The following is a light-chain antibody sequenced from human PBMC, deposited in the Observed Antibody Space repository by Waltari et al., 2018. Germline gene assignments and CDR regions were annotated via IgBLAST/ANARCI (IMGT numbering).Light chain of an antibody. Sequence: QSVLTQPPPVSGAPGQRGTTSCPGNGPNLGAGYDDPWYQQLPRAAPKLLIYGSTSRPLGVPARFFGSTSGTSASLAITGLQAEDEADYYCQSYDTSLSVVFGGGTKLTVL. CDR3: QSYDTSLSVV. J-gene: IGLJ3*02. CDR1: GPNLGAGYD. CDR2: GST. V-gene: IGLV1-40*01.